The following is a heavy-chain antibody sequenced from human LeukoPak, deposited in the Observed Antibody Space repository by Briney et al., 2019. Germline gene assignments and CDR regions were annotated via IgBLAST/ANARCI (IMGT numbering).Heavy chain of an antibody. D-gene: IGHD2-2*01. Sequence: ASVKVSCKASGYTFTDYYMHWVRQAPGQGLEWMGRINPNSGGTNYAQKFQGRVTMTRDTSISTAYMELSRLRSDDTAVYYCARGADCSSTSCYLFDYWGQGTLVTVSS. CDR3: ARGADCSSTSCYLFDY. J-gene: IGHJ4*02. CDR2: INPNSGGT. V-gene: IGHV1-2*06. CDR1: GYTFTDYY.